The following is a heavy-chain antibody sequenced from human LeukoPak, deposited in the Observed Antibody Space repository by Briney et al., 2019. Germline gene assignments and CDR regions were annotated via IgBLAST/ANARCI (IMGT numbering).Heavy chain of an antibody. CDR2: IVVGSGNT. Sequence: ASVKVSCKASGFTFTSSAVQWVRQARGQRLEWIGWIVVGSGNTNYAQKFQGRVTITRDMSTSTAYMELSSLRSEDTAVYYCAAEAGGSYIDYWGQGTLVTVSS. D-gene: IGHD1-26*01. CDR3: AAEAGGSYIDY. V-gene: IGHV1-58*01. CDR1: GFTFTSSA. J-gene: IGHJ4*02.